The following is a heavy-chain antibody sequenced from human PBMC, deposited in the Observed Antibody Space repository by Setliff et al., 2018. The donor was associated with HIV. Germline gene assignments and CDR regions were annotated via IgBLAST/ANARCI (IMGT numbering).Heavy chain of an antibody. Sequence: PSVKVSCKASGGTFSRDAISWVRQAPGQGLEWMGGIISMFGTANYAQKFQGRVTITADESTNTAYMELSSLRSEDTAVYYCASANSGRIHATRLDSWGQGTLVTVSS. CDR3: ASANSGRIHATRLDS. CDR1: GGTFSRDA. CDR2: IISMFGTA. V-gene: IGHV1-69*13. J-gene: IGHJ4*02. D-gene: IGHD5-18*01.